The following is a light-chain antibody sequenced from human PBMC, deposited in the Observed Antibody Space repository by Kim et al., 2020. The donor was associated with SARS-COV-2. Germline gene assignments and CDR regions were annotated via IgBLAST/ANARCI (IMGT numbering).Light chain of an antibody. CDR2: TAS. CDR3: QQYTSYT. V-gene: IGKV1-5*03. CDR1: QSINTW. J-gene: IGKJ2*01. Sequence: DIQMTQSPSTLSASVGDRVTITCRASQSINTWLAWYQQKPGKAPKLLIYTASNLESGVPSRFSGSGSGTEFTLTIISLQPDDVATYYCQQYTSYTFGQGTKLEI.